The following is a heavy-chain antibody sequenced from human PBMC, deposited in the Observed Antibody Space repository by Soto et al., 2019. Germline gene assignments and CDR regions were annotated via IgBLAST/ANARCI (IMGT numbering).Heavy chain of an antibody. CDR1: GYTFTGYY. Sequence: ASVKVSCRASGYTFTGYYMHWVRQAPGQGLEWMGWINPNSGGTNYAQKFQGRVTMTRDTSISTAYMELSRLRSDDTAVYYCARGVGYIVVVVAATQYYGMDVWGQGTTVTVSS. D-gene: IGHD2-15*01. V-gene: IGHV1-2*02. CDR2: INPNSGGT. J-gene: IGHJ6*02. CDR3: ARGVGYIVVVVAATQYYGMDV.